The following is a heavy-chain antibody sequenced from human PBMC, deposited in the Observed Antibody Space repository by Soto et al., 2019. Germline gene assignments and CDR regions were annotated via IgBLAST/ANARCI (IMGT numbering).Heavy chain of an antibody. Sequence: SDTPALTCSVSGAALNSGKYYWIWVRQVPGKSLEWIGHIYVTGAVDYNPSLRDRITISQDTSERQFSLNLRLVTAADTAVYYCARLRIATNNYKWFDPWGQGTLVTVSS. CDR1: GAALNSGKYY. CDR2: IYVTGAV. J-gene: IGHJ5*02. V-gene: IGHV4-31*03. D-gene: IGHD2-21*01. CDR3: ARLRIATNNYKWFDP.